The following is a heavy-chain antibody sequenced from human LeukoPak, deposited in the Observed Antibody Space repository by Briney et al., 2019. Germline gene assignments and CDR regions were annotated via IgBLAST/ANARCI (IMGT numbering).Heavy chain of an antibody. CDR3: VADPINFDF. CDR2: IYSSEHT. V-gene: IGHV4-39*07. Sequence: SETLSLTCTVSGVSISGTTYCWAWIRQPPGKGLEWIGSIYSSEHTIYNASLKSRITISVDRSENQFSLNLRSVTAADTAVYYCVADPINFDFWGQGNLVTVSS. J-gene: IGHJ4*02. CDR1: GVSISGTTYC.